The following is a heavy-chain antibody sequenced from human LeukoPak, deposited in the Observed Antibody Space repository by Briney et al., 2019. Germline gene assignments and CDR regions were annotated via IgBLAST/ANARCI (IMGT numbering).Heavy chain of an antibody. V-gene: IGHV3-23*01. J-gene: IGHJ4*02. CDR3: AKGLGRYSSSWPFDY. Sequence: PGGSLRLSCAASGLTFSSYAMSWVRQAPGKGLEWVSAISGSGGSTYYADSVKGRFTISRENSKNTLYLQMNSLRAEDTAVYYCAKGLGRYSSSWPFDYWGQGTLVTVSS. D-gene: IGHD6-13*01. CDR2: ISGSGGST. CDR1: GLTFSSYA.